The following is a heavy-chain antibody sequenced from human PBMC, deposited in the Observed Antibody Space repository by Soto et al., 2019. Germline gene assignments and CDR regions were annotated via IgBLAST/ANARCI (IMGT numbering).Heavy chain of an antibody. V-gene: IGHV3-48*02. CDR1: GFTLSSFS. Sequence: PGGSLRLSCAASGFTLSSFSMNWVRQAPGKGLEWVSYISSGSATIYYTDSVKGRYTISRDNAKSSLYLQVNSLTDEDTAVYYCARDSASYSSSSGSYWYFDLWGRGTLVTVSS. CDR2: ISSGSATI. CDR3: ARDSASYSSSSGSYWYFDL. D-gene: IGHD6-6*01. J-gene: IGHJ2*01.